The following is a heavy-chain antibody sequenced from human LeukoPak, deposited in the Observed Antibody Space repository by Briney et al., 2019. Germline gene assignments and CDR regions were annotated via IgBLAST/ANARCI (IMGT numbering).Heavy chain of an antibody. Sequence: APVKVSCKASGYTFSNYDINWVRLAAGQGLEWMGWMNPKSGNTGYEQKFKGRVTMTRDTSTSTAYMELSSLRSEDTAVYYCTTEPPSGWYGDFEYWGQGTPVTVSS. CDR3: TTEPPSGWYGDFEY. D-gene: IGHD6-19*01. J-gene: IGHJ4*02. V-gene: IGHV1-8*01. CDR1: GYTFSNYD. CDR2: MNPKSGNT.